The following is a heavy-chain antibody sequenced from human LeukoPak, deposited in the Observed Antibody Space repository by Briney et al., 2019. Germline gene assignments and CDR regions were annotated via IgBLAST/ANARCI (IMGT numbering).Heavy chain of an antibody. CDR2: ISSSGSTI. CDR3: ARAQYYGSGSYSLWVSFDY. V-gene: IGHV3-48*03. J-gene: IGHJ4*02. Sequence: GGSLRLSCAASGFTFSSYEMNWVRQAPGKGLEWVSYISSSGSTIYYADSVKGRFTISRDNAKNSLYLQMNSLRAEDTAVYYCARAQYYGSGSYSLWVSFDYWGQGTLVTVSS. CDR1: GFTFSSYE. D-gene: IGHD3-10*01.